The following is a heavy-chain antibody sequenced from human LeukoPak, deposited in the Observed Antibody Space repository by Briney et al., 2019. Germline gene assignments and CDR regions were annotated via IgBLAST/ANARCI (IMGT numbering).Heavy chain of an antibody. D-gene: IGHD1-1*01. CDR2: IYYSGST. CDR3: AGAHDPPQFDL. Sequence: SETLSLTCTVSGGSISSYYWSWIRQPPGKGLEWIGYIYYSGSTNYNPSLKSRVTISVDTSKNQFSLKLSSVTAADTAVYYCAGAHDPPQFDLWRRGTLVTVSS. V-gene: IGHV4-59*01. CDR1: GGSISSYY. J-gene: IGHJ2*01.